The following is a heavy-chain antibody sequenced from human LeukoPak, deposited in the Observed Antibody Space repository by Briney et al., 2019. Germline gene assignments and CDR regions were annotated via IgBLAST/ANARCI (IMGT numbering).Heavy chain of an antibody. V-gene: IGHV1-8*01. CDR2: MNPNSGNT. J-gene: IGHJ5*02. D-gene: IGHD3-10*01. CDR3: ARGENPTYYYGSGRLNWFDP. CDR1: GYTFTSYD. Sequence: ASVKVSCKASGYTFTSYDINWVRQATGQGLEWMGWMNPNSGNTGYAQKFQGRVTMTRNTSISTAYMELSSLRSEDAAVYYCARGENPTYYYGSGRLNWFDPWGQGTLVTVSS.